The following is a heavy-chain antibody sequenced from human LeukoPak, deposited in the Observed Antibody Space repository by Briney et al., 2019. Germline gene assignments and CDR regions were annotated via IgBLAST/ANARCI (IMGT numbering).Heavy chain of an antibody. Sequence: PGGSLRLSCAASGFTFSNARMSWVRQAPGEGLEWVGRIKSKTYGETTDYAAPVKGRFTISRDDSENTLYLQMNSLKTEDTAVYYCTTDPWHGDFNYWGQGTLVTVSS. CDR3: TTDPWHGDFNY. D-gene: IGHD4-17*01. CDR1: GFTFSNAR. J-gene: IGHJ4*02. CDR2: IKSKTYGETT. V-gene: IGHV3-15*01.